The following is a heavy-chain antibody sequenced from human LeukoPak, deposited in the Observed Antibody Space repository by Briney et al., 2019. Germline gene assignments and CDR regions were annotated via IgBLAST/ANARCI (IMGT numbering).Heavy chain of an antibody. Sequence: GGSLRLSCAASGFTFSSYAMTWVRQAPGKGLEWVSSFTSMSRTIYYADSVKGRFTISRDDAKNSLYLQMNSLRVEDTAVYYCARIIYDSSGYYYYYYYGMDVWGQGTTVTVSS. V-gene: IGHV3-21*01. CDR2: FTSMSRTI. D-gene: IGHD3-22*01. CDR1: GFTFSSYA. CDR3: ARIIYDSSGYYYYYYYGMDV. J-gene: IGHJ6*02.